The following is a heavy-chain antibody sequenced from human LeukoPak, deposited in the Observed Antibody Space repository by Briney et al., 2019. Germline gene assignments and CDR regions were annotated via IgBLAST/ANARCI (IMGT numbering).Heavy chain of an antibody. D-gene: IGHD2-2*01. Sequence: GGPLRLSCAASGFTFSSYSMNWVRQAPGKGLEWVSSISSSSSYIYYADSVKGRFTISRDNAKNSLYLQMNSLRAEDTAVYYCARVGCSSTSCYFDYWGQGTLVTVSS. V-gene: IGHV3-21*01. CDR3: ARVGCSSTSCYFDY. J-gene: IGHJ4*02. CDR2: ISSSSSYI. CDR1: GFTFSSYS.